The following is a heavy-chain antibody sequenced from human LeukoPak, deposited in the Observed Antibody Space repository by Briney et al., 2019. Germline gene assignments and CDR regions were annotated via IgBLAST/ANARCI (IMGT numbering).Heavy chain of an antibody. CDR2: INPNSGGT. CDR1: GYTFTGYY. Sequence: GASVKVSCKASGYTFTGYYMHWVRQAPGQGLEWMGWINPNSGGTNYAQKFQGRVTMTRDTSISTAYMELSRLRSDDTAVYYCARDLGIVGATTHFDYWGQGTLVTVSS. D-gene: IGHD1-26*01. J-gene: IGHJ4*02. CDR3: ARDLGIVGATTHFDY. V-gene: IGHV1-2*02.